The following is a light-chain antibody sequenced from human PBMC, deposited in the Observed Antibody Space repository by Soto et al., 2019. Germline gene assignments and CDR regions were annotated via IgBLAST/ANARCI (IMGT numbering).Light chain of an antibody. V-gene: IGLV1-44*01. CDR1: SSNIGSNT. Sequence: QSALTQPPSASGTPGQRVTISCSGSSSNIGSNTVNWYQQLPGTAPKLLIYTYNQRPSGVPDRFSGSKSGTSASLAISGLQSEDEADYYCAAWDGSLNGWVFGGGTKLTVL. CDR2: TYN. J-gene: IGLJ3*02. CDR3: AAWDGSLNGWV.